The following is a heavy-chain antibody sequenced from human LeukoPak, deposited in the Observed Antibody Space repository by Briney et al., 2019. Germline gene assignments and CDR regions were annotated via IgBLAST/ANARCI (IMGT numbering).Heavy chain of an antibody. Sequence: GGSLRLSCAASGFTFSSYGMHWVRQAPGKGLEGVAVISYDGSTKYYADSVKGRFTISRDNSKNTLYLQMNSLRAEDTAVYYCAKGSSSWYNWFDPWGQGTLVTVSS. J-gene: IGHJ5*02. V-gene: IGHV3-30*18. CDR1: GFTFSSYG. CDR3: AKGSSSWYNWFDP. D-gene: IGHD6-13*01. CDR2: ISYDGSTK.